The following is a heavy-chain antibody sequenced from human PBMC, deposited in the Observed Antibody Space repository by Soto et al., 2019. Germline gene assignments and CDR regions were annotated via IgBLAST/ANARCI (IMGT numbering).Heavy chain of an antibody. V-gene: IGHV1-3*01. CDR3: ARAPSWSYFDL. Sequence: ASVKVSCKASGYTFSTYAMHWVRQAPGQRLEWMGWINAGNGNTKYSQKFQGRVTITRDTSASTAYMELSSLRSEDTAVYYCARAPSWSYFDLWGRGTLVTVSS. D-gene: IGHD2-8*01. CDR2: INAGNGNT. J-gene: IGHJ2*01. CDR1: GYTFSTYA.